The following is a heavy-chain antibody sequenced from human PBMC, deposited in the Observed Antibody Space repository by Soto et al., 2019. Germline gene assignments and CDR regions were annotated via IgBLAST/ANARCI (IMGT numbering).Heavy chain of an antibody. CDR1: GFTFTNYA. V-gene: IGHV3-23*01. CDR2: FSSGGDSA. Sequence: GGSLRLSCAASGFTFTNYAMSWVRLAPGKGLEWVSVFSSGGDSAYYADSVKGRFTISRDTSKDTLYLQMHSLKAEDTAIYYCAKGGGGTSALFDSWGQGTLVTVSS. CDR3: AKGGGGTSALFDS. J-gene: IGHJ4*02. D-gene: IGHD3-16*01.